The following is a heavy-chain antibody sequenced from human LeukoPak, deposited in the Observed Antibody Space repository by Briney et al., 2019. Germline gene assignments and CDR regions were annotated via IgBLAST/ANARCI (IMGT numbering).Heavy chain of an antibody. CDR2: INPYTGDA. CDR3: ASSRMFGLFDY. J-gene: IGHJ4*02. V-gene: IGHV1-2*02. CDR1: GYTFTENY. Sequence: ASVKVSCKASGYTFTENYIHWVRQAPGHGLEWMGLINPYTGDANYTEKFQGRVTMTRDTSTSTAYMELSRLRSDDTAVYYCASSRMFGLFDYWGQGTLVTVSS. D-gene: IGHD3-10*02.